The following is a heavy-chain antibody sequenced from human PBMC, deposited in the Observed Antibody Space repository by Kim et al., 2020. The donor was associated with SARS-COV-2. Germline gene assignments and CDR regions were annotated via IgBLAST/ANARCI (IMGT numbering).Heavy chain of an antibody. J-gene: IGHJ4*02. CDR2: IYYSGST. Sequence: SETLSLTCTVSGGSISSGGYYWSWIRQHPGKGLEWIGYIYYSGSTYYNPSLKSRVTISVDTSKNQFSLKLSSVTAADTAVYYCAREVGLGAAAGTTASYWGQGTLVTVSS. V-gene: IGHV4-31*03. CDR1: GGSISSGGYY. CDR3: AREVGLGAAAGTTASY. D-gene: IGHD6-13*01.